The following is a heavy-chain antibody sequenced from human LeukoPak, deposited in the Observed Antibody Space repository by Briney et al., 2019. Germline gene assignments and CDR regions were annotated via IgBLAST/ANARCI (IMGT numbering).Heavy chain of an antibody. CDR3: ARSYYYDSSGYYPSNFDY. Sequence: SGPALVKPTQTLTLTCTFSGFPLSTSGMRVSWIRQPPGKALEWLARIDWDDDKFYSTSLKTRLTISKDTSKNQVVLTMTNMDPVDTATYYCARSYYYDSSGYYPSNFDYWGQGTLVTVSS. D-gene: IGHD3-22*01. V-gene: IGHV2-70*04. CDR2: IDWDDDK. CDR1: GFPLSTSGMR. J-gene: IGHJ4*02.